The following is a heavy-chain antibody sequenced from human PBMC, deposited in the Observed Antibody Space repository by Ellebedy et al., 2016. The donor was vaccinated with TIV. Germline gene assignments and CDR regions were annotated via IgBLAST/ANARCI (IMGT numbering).Heavy chain of an antibody. V-gene: IGHV3-7*04. CDR2: IKQDGSEK. CDR3: TRANTAMVRRNHMDV. J-gene: IGHJ6*02. D-gene: IGHD5-18*01. Sequence: PGGSLRLSCAASGFTFSSYWMTWVRQAPGKGLEWVANIKQDGSEKYHVDSVKGRFTISRDNAKNLLYLQMNSLRAEDTAVYYCTRANTAMVRRNHMDVWGQGTTVTVSS. CDR1: GFTFSSYW.